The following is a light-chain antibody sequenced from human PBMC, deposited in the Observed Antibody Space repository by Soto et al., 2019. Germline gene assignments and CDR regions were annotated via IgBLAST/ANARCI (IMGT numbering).Light chain of an antibody. CDR2: TAS. CDR1: QSVSSNY. J-gene: IGKJ5*01. V-gene: IGKV3-20*01. Sequence: EIVLTQSPGTLSLSPGERATFSCRASQSVSSNYLAWYQQKPGQAPRLLIFTASSRATGTPDRFSGSGSGTDFTLTISRLEPEDFAVYYCQQYGGSPITFGQGTRLEV. CDR3: QQYGGSPIT.